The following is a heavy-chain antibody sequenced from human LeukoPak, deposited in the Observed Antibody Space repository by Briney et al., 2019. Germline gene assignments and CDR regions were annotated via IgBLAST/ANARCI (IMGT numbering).Heavy chain of an antibody. Sequence: GGSLRLPCAASGFTFDDYAMPWVRQAPGKGLEWVSGISWNSGSIGYADSVKGRFTISRDNAKNSLYLQMNSLRAEDTALYYCAKGLDSTTVTDFDYWGQGTLVTVSS. CDR1: GFTFDDYA. CDR2: ISWNSGSI. J-gene: IGHJ4*02. D-gene: IGHD4-17*01. CDR3: AKGLDSTTVTDFDY. V-gene: IGHV3-9*01.